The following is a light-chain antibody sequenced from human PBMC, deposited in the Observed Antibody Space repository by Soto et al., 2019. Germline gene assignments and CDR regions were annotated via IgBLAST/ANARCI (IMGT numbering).Light chain of an antibody. CDR1: QSVSSY. V-gene: IGKV3-11*01. J-gene: IGKJ5*01. CDR2: DAS. CDR3: QQRSNWPAIT. Sequence: EIVLTQSPATLSLSPGERATLSCRASQSVSSYLAWYQQKPGQAPRLLIYDASNRATGIPARFSGSGSGTDFTLTSSNVEPEDFAVYYCQQRSNWPAITFGQGTRLEIK.